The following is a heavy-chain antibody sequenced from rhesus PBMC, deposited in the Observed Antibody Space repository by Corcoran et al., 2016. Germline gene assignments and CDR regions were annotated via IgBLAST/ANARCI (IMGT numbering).Heavy chain of an antibody. J-gene: IGHJ4*01. Sequence: QVQLQESGPGLVKPLETLSLTCAVSGGSISSNYWSWIRQPPGQGLEWIGDSYGSGSSTNYNPSLKSRVTLSVDTSKNQFSLKLSSVTAADTAVYYCASYSGWYGDYFDYWGQGVLVTVSS. D-gene: IGHD6-31*01. CDR2: SYGSGSST. V-gene: IGHV4S11*01. CDR3: ASYSGWYGDYFDY. CDR1: GGSISSNY.